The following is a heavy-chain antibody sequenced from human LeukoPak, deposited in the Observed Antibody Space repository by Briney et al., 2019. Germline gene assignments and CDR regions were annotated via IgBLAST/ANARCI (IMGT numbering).Heavy chain of an antibody. CDR1: GFTVNSNY. J-gene: IGHJ4*02. D-gene: IGHD6-19*01. V-gene: IGHV3-53*01. Sequence: GSLRLSCAASGFTVNSNYIYWVRHAPGKGLEWVSVLYPGGTTYSADSVKGRFTISRDNSKNTIFLQMSSLRADDTAVYYCARGIRSAWYFDFWGQGTLVTVSS. CDR2: LYPGGTT. CDR3: ARGIRSAWYFDF.